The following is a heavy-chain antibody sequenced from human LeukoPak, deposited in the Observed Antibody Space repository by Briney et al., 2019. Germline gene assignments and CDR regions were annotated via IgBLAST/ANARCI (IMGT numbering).Heavy chain of an antibody. CDR1: GDSVSINTAA. J-gene: IGHJ4*02. Sequence: SQTLSLTFAISGDSVSINTAAWNWIRQSPSGGLEWLGRTYYRSKWYNDYAVSVKSRITINPDTSKNQFSLQLNSVTPEDTAVYYCSRETSHFDYWGQGTLVTVSS. CDR2: TYYRSKWYN. CDR3: SRETSHFDY. V-gene: IGHV6-1*01.